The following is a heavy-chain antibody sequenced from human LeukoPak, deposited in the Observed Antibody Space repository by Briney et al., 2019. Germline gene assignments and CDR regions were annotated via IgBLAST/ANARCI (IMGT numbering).Heavy chain of an antibody. CDR1: GFTFSSYA. CDR3: AKLPSPYYYGSGSWDLDY. V-gene: IGHV3-23*01. CDR2: ISDSGGST. D-gene: IGHD3-10*01. Sequence: GGSLRLSCAASGFTFSSYAMSWVRQGPGKGLGWVSAISDSGGSTKYADSVKGRFTISRDKSKNTLYLQMNSLRAEDTAVYYCAKLPSPYYYGSGSWDLDYWGQGTLVTVSS. J-gene: IGHJ4*02.